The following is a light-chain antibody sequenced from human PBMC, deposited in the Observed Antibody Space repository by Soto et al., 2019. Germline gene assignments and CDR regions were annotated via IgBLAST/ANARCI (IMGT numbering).Light chain of an antibody. CDR3: QQRSNWPPIT. Sequence: DIQMTQSPSSLSASVGDRVTITCRASQSISSWLAWYQQKPGKAPKLLIYDASSLESGVPSRFSGSGSGTDFTLTISSLEPEDAALYYCQQRSNWPPITFGQGTDWRI. V-gene: IGKV1-5*01. CDR2: DAS. CDR1: QSISSW. J-gene: IGKJ5*01.